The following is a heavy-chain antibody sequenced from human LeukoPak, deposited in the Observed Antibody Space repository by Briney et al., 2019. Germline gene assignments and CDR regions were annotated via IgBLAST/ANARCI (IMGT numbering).Heavy chain of an antibody. Sequence: SETLSLTCTVSSGSISSYYWGWIRQPPGKGLEWIGSIYYSGSTYYNPSLKSRVTISVDTSKNQFSLKLSSVTAADTAVYYCARRRYYDSSGYYFDCWGQGTLVTVSS. CDR2: IYYSGST. CDR1: SGSISSYY. CDR3: ARRRYYDSSGYYFDC. J-gene: IGHJ4*02. V-gene: IGHV4-39*01. D-gene: IGHD3-22*01.